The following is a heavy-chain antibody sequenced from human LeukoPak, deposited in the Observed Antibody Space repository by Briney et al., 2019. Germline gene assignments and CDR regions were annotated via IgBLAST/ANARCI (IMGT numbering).Heavy chain of an antibody. V-gene: IGHV4-34*01. CDR3: ARRVRGVNDAFDI. CDR2: INHSGST. CDR1: GRSFSEHQ. J-gene: IGHJ3*02. D-gene: IGHD3-10*01. Sequence: SETLSGTCAGYGRSFSEHQWRRIRQSPGMGLEGIGEINHSGSTNHNPYLKSRVAILVDTSKNQFSQKLSTVTAADTAVYYCARRVRGVNDAFDIWDQRTMITVSS.